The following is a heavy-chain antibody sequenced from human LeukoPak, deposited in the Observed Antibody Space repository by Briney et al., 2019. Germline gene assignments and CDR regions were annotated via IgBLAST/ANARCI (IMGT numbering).Heavy chain of an antibody. V-gene: IGHV3-48*04. CDR2: ISGSSSTI. CDR3: ARLYYDSSGYQFGPLDS. J-gene: IGHJ4*02. CDR1: GFTFSSYS. D-gene: IGHD3-22*01. Sequence: GGSLRLSCAASGFTFSSYSMNWVRQAPGKGLEWVSYISGSSSTIDYADSVKGRFTISRDNAKNSLYLQMNSLRAEDTAVYYCARLYYDSSGYQFGPLDSWGQGTLVTVSS.